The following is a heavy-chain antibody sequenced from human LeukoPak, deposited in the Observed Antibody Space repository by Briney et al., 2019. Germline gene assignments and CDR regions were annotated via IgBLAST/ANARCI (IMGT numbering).Heavy chain of an antibody. CDR2: IYAGGST. D-gene: IGHD3-3*01. CDR1: GFTFSSYA. V-gene: IGHV3-53*04. J-gene: IGHJ6*03. CDR3: ARDISSGGDFWSGYFAPYYYYYYMDV. Sequence: GGSLRLSCAASGFTFSSYAMSWVRQAPGKGLEWVSLIYAGGSTYYADAVKGRFTISRHNSKNTLHLQMNSLRVEDTAVYYCARDISSGGDFWSGYFAPYYYYYYMDVWGKGTTVTVSS.